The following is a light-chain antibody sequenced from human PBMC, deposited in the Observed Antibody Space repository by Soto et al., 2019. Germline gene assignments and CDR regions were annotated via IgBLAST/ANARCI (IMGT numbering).Light chain of an antibody. Sequence: QPVLTQPPSVSGSPGQRVTISCTGSSSNIGAGYDVHWYQQLPGTAPKLLIYGNSNRPSGVPDRFSGSKSGTSASLAISGLQAEDGADYYCQSYDSSLRVVFGGGTKLTVL. CDR2: GNS. V-gene: IGLV1-40*01. CDR1: SSNIGAGYD. CDR3: QSYDSSLRVV. J-gene: IGLJ2*01.